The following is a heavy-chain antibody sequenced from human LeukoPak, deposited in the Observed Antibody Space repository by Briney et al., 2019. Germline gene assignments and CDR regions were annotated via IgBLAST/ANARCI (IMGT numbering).Heavy chain of an antibody. Sequence: SETLPLTCTVSGGSINSYYWSWIRQPPGKGLEWIGYIYYSGSTNYNPSLKSRVTISVDTSKNQFSLKLSSVTAADTAVYYCARGSSSGRDGYNYLVDYWGQGTLVTVSS. CDR2: IYYSGST. V-gene: IGHV4-59*01. CDR3: ARGSSSGRDGYNYLVDY. D-gene: IGHD5-24*01. J-gene: IGHJ4*02. CDR1: GGSINSYY.